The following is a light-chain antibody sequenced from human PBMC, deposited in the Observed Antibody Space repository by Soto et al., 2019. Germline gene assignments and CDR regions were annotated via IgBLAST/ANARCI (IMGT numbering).Light chain of an antibody. Sequence: EIVWTPSPATRSSFPGARITLSCMASQAVNTRLAWYQHKPGQAPRLLIHGASTRATDIPARFSGSGSGTEFTLTITSLQSEDFAVCYCQQYHNWPPGLTFGGGAKV. V-gene: IGKV3-15*01. CDR3: QQYHNWPPGLT. CDR1: QAVNTR. J-gene: IGKJ4*01. CDR2: GAS.